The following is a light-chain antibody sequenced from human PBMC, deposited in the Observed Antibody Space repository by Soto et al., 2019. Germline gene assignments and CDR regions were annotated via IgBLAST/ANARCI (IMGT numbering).Light chain of an antibody. Sequence: VLTQPPSVSGAPGQRVTISCTGSSSNIGAGFDVHWYQHLPGTAPKLLIYGTSNRPSGVPDRFSGSKSGASASLAITGLQAEDESDYYCQSYDSSLSAWVFGGGTKLTVL. CDR1: SSNIGAGFD. CDR3: QSYDSSLSAWV. J-gene: IGLJ3*02. V-gene: IGLV1-40*01. CDR2: GTS.